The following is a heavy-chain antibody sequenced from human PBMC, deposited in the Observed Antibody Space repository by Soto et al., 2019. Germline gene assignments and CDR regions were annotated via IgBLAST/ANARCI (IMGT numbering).Heavy chain of an antibody. CDR2: TYQSGSA. V-gene: IGHV4-30-2*06. Sequence: SETLSLTCTVSGGSITSGGYSWTWIRQSPGKGLEWIGYTYQSGSAYYNPSLKSRVTISVDRSKNQFSLNLTSVTAADTAVYYCARGSRRKITIFGVVIPAEYNWFDPWGQGTLVTVSS. J-gene: IGHJ5*02. D-gene: IGHD3-3*01. CDR1: GGSITSGGYS. CDR3: ARGSRRKITIFGVVIPAEYNWFDP.